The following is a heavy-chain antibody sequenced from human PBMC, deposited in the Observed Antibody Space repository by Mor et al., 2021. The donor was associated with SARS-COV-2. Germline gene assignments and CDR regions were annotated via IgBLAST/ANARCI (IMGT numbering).Heavy chain of an antibody. Sequence: GEGLEYVSAISGNGGITYYADSVKGRLTISRDNSKNTLYLQMSSLRAADTAVYYCVRDETFDYWGQGTLVTVSS. V-gene: IGHV3-64D*06. J-gene: IGHJ4*02. CDR2: ISGNGGIT. CDR3: VRDETFDY.